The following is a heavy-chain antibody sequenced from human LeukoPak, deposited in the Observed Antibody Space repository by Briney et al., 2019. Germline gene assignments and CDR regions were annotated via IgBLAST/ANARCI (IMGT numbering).Heavy chain of an antibody. V-gene: IGHV3-21*01. CDR3: ARRLGSGCYGDDY. Sequence: GSLRLSCAASGFTFSSYNMNWVRQAPGKGLEWVSSISSTSRSYIYYADSVKGRFTISRDNAKNSLYLQMNSLRAEDTAVYYCARRLGSGCYGDDYWGQGTLVTVSS. D-gene: IGHD6-19*01. CDR2: ISSTSRSYI. CDR1: GFTFSSYN. J-gene: IGHJ4*02.